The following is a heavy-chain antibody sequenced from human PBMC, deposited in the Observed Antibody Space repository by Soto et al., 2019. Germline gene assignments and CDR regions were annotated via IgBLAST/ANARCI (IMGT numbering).Heavy chain of an antibody. CDR2: IYYSGST. Sequence: QVQLQESGPGLVKPSQTLSLTCTVSDGSISSGGYYWSWIRQHPGKGLEWIGYIYYSGSTYYNPSLKSRVNISVDTSKNQFSLKLSSVTAADTAVYYCTGHLSRVDAFDIWGQGTMVTVSS. V-gene: IGHV4-31*03. J-gene: IGHJ3*02. CDR3: TGHLSRVDAFDI. D-gene: IGHD3-3*02. CDR1: DGSISSGGYY.